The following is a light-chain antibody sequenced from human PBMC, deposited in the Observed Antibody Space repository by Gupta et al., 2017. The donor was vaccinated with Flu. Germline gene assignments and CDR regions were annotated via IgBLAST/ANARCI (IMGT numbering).Light chain of an antibody. CDR2: SAS. V-gene: IGKV3-15*01. CDR3: QQANNWPRT. CDR1: QSVNTR. Sequence: EIVMTQSPGTLSVSPGERATLSCRASQSVNTRVAWYQQRPGQPPRLLIYSASARGIGVPARFSDSGSGTEFTLTISSLQSEDFAVYYCQQANNWPRTFGQGTMVEL. J-gene: IGKJ1*01.